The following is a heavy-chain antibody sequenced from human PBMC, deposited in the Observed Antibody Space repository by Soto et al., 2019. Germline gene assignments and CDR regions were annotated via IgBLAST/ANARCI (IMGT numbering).Heavy chain of an antibody. V-gene: IGHV3-23*01. CDR3: ASEAQYYDILTGSGMDV. J-gene: IGHJ6*02. Sequence: GGSLRLSCAASGFTFSSYAMSWVRQAPGKGLEWVSAISGSGGSTYYADSVKGRFTISRDNSKNTLYLQMNSLRAEDTAVYYCASEAQYYDILTGSGMDVWGQGTTVTVSS. CDR2: ISGSGGST. D-gene: IGHD3-9*01. CDR1: GFTFSSYA.